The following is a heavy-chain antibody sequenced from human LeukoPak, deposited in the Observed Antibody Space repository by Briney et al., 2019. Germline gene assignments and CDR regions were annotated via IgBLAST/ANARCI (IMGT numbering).Heavy chain of an antibody. J-gene: IGHJ5*02. CDR3: ARDVVAVPGSDNWFDP. CDR1: GGSLSGFY. V-gene: IGHV4-59*01. CDR2: TYSDGST. Sequence: SETLSLTSTVSGGSLSGFYWSWIRQSPRLGLEWIGLTYSDGSTMYNPSLTSRVTISVDTSKNQISLRLTSVTAADTAIYYCARDVVAVPGSDNWFDPWGQGTLVTVSS. D-gene: IGHD6-19*01.